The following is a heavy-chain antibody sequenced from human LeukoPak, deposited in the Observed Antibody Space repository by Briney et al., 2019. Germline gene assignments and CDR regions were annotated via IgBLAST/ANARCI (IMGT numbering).Heavy chain of an antibody. CDR2: IYYSGST. J-gene: IGHJ4*02. Sequence: SETLSLTCAVYGGSFSGYYWSWIRQPPGKGLEWIGYIYYSGSTNYNPSLKSRVTISVDTSKNQFSLKLSSVTAADTAVYYCAGSPGGMYFDYWGQGTLVTVSS. V-gene: IGHV4-59*01. CDR1: GGSFSGYY. D-gene: IGHD3-10*01. CDR3: AGSPGGMYFDY.